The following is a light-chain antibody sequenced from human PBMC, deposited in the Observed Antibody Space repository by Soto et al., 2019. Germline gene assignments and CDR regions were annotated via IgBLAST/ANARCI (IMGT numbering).Light chain of an antibody. CDR2: GAS. CDR1: QSVSSNY. Sequence: DIVLTQSPGTLSLSPGERATLSCRASQSVSSNYLAWHQQKPGQAPRLLIYGASSRATGIPDRFSGSGSGTDFTLTISRLEPEDFAVYLCQQYGSSPPWTFGQGTKVEI. J-gene: IGKJ1*01. V-gene: IGKV3-20*01. CDR3: QQYGSSPPWT.